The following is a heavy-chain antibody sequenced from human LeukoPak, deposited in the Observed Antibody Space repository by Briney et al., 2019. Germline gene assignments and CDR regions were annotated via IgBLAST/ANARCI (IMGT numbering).Heavy chain of an antibody. J-gene: IGHJ4*02. CDR3: ASEEGATSVDFDY. D-gene: IGHD1-26*01. CDR1: GFTFSSYS. Sequence: GGSLRLSCAASGFTFSSYSMNWVRQAPGKGLEWVSSISSSSSYIYYADSVKGRFTISRDNAKNSLYLQMNSLRAEDTAVYYCASEEGATSVDFDYWGQGTLVTVSS. CDR2: ISSSSSYI. V-gene: IGHV3-21*01.